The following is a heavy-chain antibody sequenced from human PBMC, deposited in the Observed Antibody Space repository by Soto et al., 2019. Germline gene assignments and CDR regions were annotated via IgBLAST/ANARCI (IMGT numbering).Heavy chain of an antibody. J-gene: IGHJ4*02. D-gene: IGHD3-9*01. V-gene: IGHV4-34*01. CDR1: GGSFSGYY. CDR3: ARFGLYSLRSYLYYFDY. CDR2: INHSGST. Sequence: PSETLSLTCAVYGGSFSGYYWSWIRQPPGKGLEWIGEINHSGSTNYNPSLKSRVTISVDTSKNQFSLKLSSVTAADTAVYYCARFGLYSLRSYLYYFDYWGQGTLVTVS.